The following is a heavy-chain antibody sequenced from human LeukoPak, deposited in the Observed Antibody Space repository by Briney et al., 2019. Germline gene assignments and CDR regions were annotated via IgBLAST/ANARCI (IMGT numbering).Heavy chain of an antibody. Sequence: PSETLSLTCTVSGGSINNYYWSWIRQPPGMGLEWIGYIYYSGSTNYNPSLRSRVTISLDTSRNQFSLNLSSVTAADTAVYYCARHATRFDYWGQGTLVTVSS. J-gene: IGHJ4*02. CDR3: ARHATRFDY. CDR1: GGSINNYY. V-gene: IGHV4-59*01. CDR2: IYYSGST.